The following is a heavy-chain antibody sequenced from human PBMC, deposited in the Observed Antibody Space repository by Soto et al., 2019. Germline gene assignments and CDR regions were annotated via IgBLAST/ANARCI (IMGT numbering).Heavy chain of an antibody. V-gene: IGHV4-59*01. CDR2: IYYSGIT. J-gene: IGHJ4*02. Sequence: SETLSLTCTVSGGSLSGYFCSWIRQPPGKGLEWIGYIYYSGITNYTPSLKSRVTMSVDTSKNQVSLKLRSVTAADKAVYYCAREMYSSGSSPFDHWGQGTVVTVCS. D-gene: IGHD3-22*01. CDR3: AREMYSSGSSPFDH. CDR1: GGSLSGYF.